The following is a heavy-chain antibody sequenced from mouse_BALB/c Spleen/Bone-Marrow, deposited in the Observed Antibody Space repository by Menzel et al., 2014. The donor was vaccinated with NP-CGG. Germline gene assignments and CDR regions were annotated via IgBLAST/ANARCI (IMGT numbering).Heavy chain of an antibody. Sequence: EVMLVESGGGLMKPGGSLKLSRAASGFTFSDYYMYWVRQTPEKRLEWVATISDGGTYSYYADSVKGRFTISRDNAKSNLYLQMNSLKSEDTAMYYCARDMGDYWGQGTTLTVSS. CDR2: ISDGGTYS. CDR3: ARDMGDY. J-gene: IGHJ2*01. V-gene: IGHV5-4*02. D-gene: IGHD1-1*02. CDR1: GFTFSDYY.